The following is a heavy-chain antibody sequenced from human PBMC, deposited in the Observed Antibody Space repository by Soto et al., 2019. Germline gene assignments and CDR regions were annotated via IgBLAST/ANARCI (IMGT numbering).Heavy chain of an antibody. Sequence: SETLSLTCAVYGGSFSGYYWSWIRQPPGKGLEWIGEINHSGSTNYNPSLKSRVTISVDTSKNQFSLKLSSVTAADTAVYYCARRLGELFFLYDYWGQGTLVTVSS. J-gene: IGHJ4*02. CDR2: INHSGST. CDR1: GGSFSGYY. CDR3: ARRLGELFFLYDY. D-gene: IGHD3-16*01. V-gene: IGHV4-34*01.